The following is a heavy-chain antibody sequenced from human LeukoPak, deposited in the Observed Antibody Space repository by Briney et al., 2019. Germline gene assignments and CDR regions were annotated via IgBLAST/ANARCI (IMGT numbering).Heavy chain of an antibody. CDR1: GFTFSSYE. CDR3: AGSMVRGVTRGTFDY. J-gene: IGHJ4*02. Sequence: PGGSLRLSCAASGFTFSSYEMNWVRQAPGKGLEWVSYISSSGSTIYYADSVKGRFTISRDNAKNSLYLQMNSLRAEDTAVYYCAGSMVRGVTRGTFDYWGQGTLVTVSS. D-gene: IGHD3-10*01. CDR2: ISSSGSTI. V-gene: IGHV3-48*03.